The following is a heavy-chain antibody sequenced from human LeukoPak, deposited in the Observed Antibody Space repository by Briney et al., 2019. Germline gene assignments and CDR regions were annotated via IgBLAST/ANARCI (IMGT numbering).Heavy chain of an antibody. Sequence: SETLSLTCAVSGYSISSGYYWGWIRQPPGKGLEWIGSIYHSGSTYYNPSLKSRVTISVDTSKNQFSLKLSSVTAADTAVYYCARGLTYLYFWSGHHAGSCYMDVWGKGTTVTVSS. J-gene: IGHJ6*03. CDR1: GYSISSGYY. D-gene: IGHD3-3*01. V-gene: IGHV4-38-2*01. CDR3: ARGLTYLYFWSGHHAGSCYMDV. CDR2: IYHSGST.